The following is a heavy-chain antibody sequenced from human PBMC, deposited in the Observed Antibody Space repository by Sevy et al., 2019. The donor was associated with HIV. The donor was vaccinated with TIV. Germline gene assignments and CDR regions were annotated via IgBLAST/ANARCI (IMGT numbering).Heavy chain of an antibody. CDR2: ISAYNGNT. J-gene: IGHJ1*01. Sequence: ASVKVSCKASGYTFTSYGISWVRQPPGQGLEWMGWISAYNGNTNYAQKLQGRVTMTTDTSTSTAYMELRSLRSDDTAVYYCARWNLAYCGGDCTEYFQHWGQGTLVTVSS. V-gene: IGHV1-18*04. CDR1: GYTFTSYG. D-gene: IGHD2-21*02. CDR3: ARWNLAYCGGDCTEYFQH.